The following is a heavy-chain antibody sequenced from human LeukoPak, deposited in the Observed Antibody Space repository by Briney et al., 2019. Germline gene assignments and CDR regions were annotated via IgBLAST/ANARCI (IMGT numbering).Heavy chain of an antibody. D-gene: IGHD6-19*01. CDR3: ARGGGGEEWLVLFIHPYYFDY. Sequence: GGSLRLSCAASGFTFSSYAMSWVRQAPGKGLEWVSAISGSGGSTYYADSVKGRFTISRDNSKNTLYLQMDSLRAEDTAVYYCARGGGGEEWLVLFIHPYYFDYWGQGTLVTVSS. J-gene: IGHJ4*02. V-gene: IGHV3-23*01. CDR2: ISGSGGST. CDR1: GFTFSSYA.